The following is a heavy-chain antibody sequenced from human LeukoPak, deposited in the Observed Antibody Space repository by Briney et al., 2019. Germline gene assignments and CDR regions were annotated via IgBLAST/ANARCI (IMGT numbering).Heavy chain of an antibody. CDR1: GGSISSYY. CDR3: VRDDNWVMEFDY. CDR2: IYTSGST. J-gene: IGHJ4*02. D-gene: IGHD3-16*01. V-gene: IGHV4-4*07. Sequence: SETLSLTCTVSGGSISSYYWSWIRQPAGKGLEWIGRIYTSGSTNYNPSLKNRVTMSVDTSKNQFSLKLRSVTAADTAVFYCVRDDNWVMEFDYWGQGILVIVSS.